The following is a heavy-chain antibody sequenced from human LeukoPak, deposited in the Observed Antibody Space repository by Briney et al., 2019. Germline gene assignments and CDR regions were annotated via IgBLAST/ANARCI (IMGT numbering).Heavy chain of an antibody. CDR3: ARATTYYDYVWGSYRYNYYFDY. D-gene: IGHD3-16*02. J-gene: IGHJ4*02. V-gene: IGHV4-31*03. CDR1: GGSISSGGYY. Sequence: SETLSLTCTVSGGSISSGGYYWSWIRQHPGKGLEWFGYIYYSGSTYYNPSLKSRVTISVDTSKNQFSLKLSSVTAADTAVYYCARATTYYDYVWGSYRYNYYFDYWGQGTLVTVSS. CDR2: IYYSGST.